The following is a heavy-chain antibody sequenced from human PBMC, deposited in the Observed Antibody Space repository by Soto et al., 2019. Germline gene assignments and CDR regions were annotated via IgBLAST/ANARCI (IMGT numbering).Heavy chain of an antibody. J-gene: IGHJ4*02. Sequence: EVQLVESGGGLVQPGGFLRLYCAASGLYFSDYWMSWVRQAPGKGLEWVANIRQDGSEKYYLESVRGRFTISRDNLKNSLYLQIDSLRAEDTAVYYCAGVRRYYEGSGDYCFDHWGQGTLVTVSS. CDR1: GLYFSDYW. V-gene: IGHV3-7*01. CDR2: IRQDGSEK. D-gene: IGHD3-22*01. CDR3: AGVRRYYEGSGDYCFDH.